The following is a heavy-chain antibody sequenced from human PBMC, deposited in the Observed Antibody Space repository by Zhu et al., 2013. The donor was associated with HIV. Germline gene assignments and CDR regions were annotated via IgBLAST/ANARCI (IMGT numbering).Heavy chain of an antibody. CDR3: ARGVWTGTSLGYYLDN. Sequence: QVQHVQSGAEVKKPGASVRVSCKASGYAFTKNAIQWVRQAPGQSLEWMGWIDAGNGRTRYSQIFQGRLSLSRDTSAYTAYMELTSLSSEDTAVYFCARGVWTGTSLGYYLDNWGQGTLVTVSS. D-gene: IGHD1-1*01. CDR1: GYAFTKNA. V-gene: IGHV1-3*01. CDR2: IDAGNGRT. J-gene: IGHJ4*02.